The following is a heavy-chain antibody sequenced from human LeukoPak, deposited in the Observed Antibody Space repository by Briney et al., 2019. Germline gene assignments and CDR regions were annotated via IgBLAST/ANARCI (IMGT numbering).Heavy chain of an antibody. CDR2: IYYSGST. CDR1: GGSVSSGSYY. V-gene: IGHV4-61*01. D-gene: IGHD3-3*01. CDR3: AGRTYYDFSYFDY. J-gene: IGHJ4*02. Sequence: SETLSLTCIVSGGSVSSGSYYWSWIRQPPGKGLEWIGYIYYSGSTNYNPSLKSRVTISVGTSKNQFSLKLSSVTAADTAVYYCAGRTYYDFSYFDYWGQGTLVTVSS.